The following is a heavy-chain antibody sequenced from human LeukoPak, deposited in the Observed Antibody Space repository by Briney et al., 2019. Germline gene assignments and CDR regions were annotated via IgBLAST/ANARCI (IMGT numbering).Heavy chain of an antibody. V-gene: IGHV1-8*01. J-gene: IGHJ4*02. CDR2: MNPNSGNT. CDR3: ARYGMVDYYFDY. CDR1: GYTFTSYD. Sequence: ASVKVSCKASGYTFTSYDINWVRQATGQGLEWMGWMNPNSGNTGYAQKFQGRVTMTRNTSISTAYMELGSLRSEDTAVYYCARYGMVDYYFDYWGQGTLVTVSS. D-gene: IGHD2-15*01.